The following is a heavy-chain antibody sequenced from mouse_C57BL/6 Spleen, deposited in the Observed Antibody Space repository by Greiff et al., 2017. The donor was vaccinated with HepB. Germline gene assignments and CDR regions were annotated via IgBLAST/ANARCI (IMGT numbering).Heavy chain of an antibody. CDR2: IRNKANGYTT. J-gene: IGHJ2*01. V-gene: IGHV7-3*01. CDR3: ATTTHYFDY. D-gene: IGHD2-12*01. Sequence: EVQVVESGGGLVQPGGSLSLSCAASGFTFTDYYMSWVRQPPGKALEWLGFIRNKANGYTTEYSASVKGRFTISRDNSQSILYLQMNALRAEDSATYYCATTTHYFDYWGQGTTLTVSS. CDR1: GFTFTDYY.